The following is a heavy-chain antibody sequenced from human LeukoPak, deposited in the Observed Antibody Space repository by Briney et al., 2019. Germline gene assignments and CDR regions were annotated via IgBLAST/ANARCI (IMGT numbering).Heavy chain of an antibody. CDR1: GFTFSDYY. D-gene: IGHD1-1*01. CDR3: TRVGSSGSVDY. V-gene: IGHV3-11*06. J-gene: IGHJ4*02. CDR2: ISSRTSDT. Sequence: GGSLRLSCAASGFTFSDYYMSWIRQAPGKWLEWVSYISSRTSDTNYVDSVKGRFTISRDNAKNSLYLQMNSLRAEDTAVYYCTRVGSSGSVDYWGQGTLVTVSS.